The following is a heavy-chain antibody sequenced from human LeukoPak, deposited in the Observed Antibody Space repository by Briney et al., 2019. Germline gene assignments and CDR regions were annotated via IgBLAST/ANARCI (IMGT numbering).Heavy chain of an antibody. CDR2: ISYSGSP. D-gene: IGHD3-16*01. V-gene: IGHV4-59*01. CDR1: GDSISSYH. J-gene: IGHJ4*02. CDR3: ARVGRGDYVWGSYSFDY. Sequence: SETLSLTCTVSGDSISSYHWSWIRQPPGKGLEWIGYISYSGSPNYNPSLKSRVTISIDTPKNQFSLKLSSVTAADTAVYYFARVGRGDYVWGSYSFDYWGQGTLVTVSS.